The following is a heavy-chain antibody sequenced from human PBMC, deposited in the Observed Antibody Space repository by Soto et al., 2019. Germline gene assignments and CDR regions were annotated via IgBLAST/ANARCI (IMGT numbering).Heavy chain of an antibody. D-gene: IGHD3-9*01. CDR3: SRDDSDWFFN. Sequence: EVQLVESGGGLVQPGGSLNLSCAASGLTFGASPLQWAGRASGKGLGWLGRIGSKGETYATAYAASVKGRFTISRDDSKNTAYLQMNSLESEDTAVYYCSRDDSDWFFNWGRGTLVTVSS. V-gene: IGHV3-73*02. J-gene: IGHJ4*02. CDR1: GLTFGASP. CDR2: IGSKGETYAT.